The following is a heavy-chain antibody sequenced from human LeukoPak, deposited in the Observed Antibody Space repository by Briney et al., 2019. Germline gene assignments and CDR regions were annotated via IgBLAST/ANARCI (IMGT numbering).Heavy chain of an antibody. CDR3: ARLNVNTAMATDY. D-gene: IGHD5-18*01. V-gene: IGHV4-59*08. Sequence: PSETLSLTCTVSRGSISAYYWSWIRQPPGKGLEWMGYISNSGSTNHNPSLKSRVTISVDTSKNKFSLKLSSVTAADTAVYYCARLNVNTAMATDYWGQGTLVTVSS. CDR2: ISNSGST. CDR1: RGSISAYY. J-gene: IGHJ4*02.